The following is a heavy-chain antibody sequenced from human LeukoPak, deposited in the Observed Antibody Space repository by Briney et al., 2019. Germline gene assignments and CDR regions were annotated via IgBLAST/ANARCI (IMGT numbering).Heavy chain of an antibody. Sequence: PGGSLRLSCAASGFTFSTYSMNWVRQAPGKGLEWVSSISTRSSYIYYADSVKGRFTISRDNAKNSLYLQMNSLRSEDTAVYYCARGHSSQRWYYYYGMDVWGQGTTVTVSS. V-gene: IGHV3-21*04. CDR2: ISTRSSYI. D-gene: IGHD6-19*01. CDR3: ARGHSSQRWYYYYGMDV. J-gene: IGHJ6*02. CDR1: GFTFSTYS.